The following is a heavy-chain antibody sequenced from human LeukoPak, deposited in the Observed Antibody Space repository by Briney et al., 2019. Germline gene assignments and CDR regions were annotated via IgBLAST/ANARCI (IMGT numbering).Heavy chain of an antibody. CDR2: IIPISGTA. J-gene: IGHJ6*04. Sequence: SVKVSCKASGGTFSSYAISWVRQAPGQGLEWMGGIIPISGTANYAQKFQGRVTITADESTSTAYMELSSLRSEDTAVYYCASGEGDFWSGYPLAMDVWGKGTTVTVSS. CDR3: ASGEGDFWSGYPLAMDV. CDR1: GGTFSSYA. V-gene: IGHV1-69*01. D-gene: IGHD3-3*01.